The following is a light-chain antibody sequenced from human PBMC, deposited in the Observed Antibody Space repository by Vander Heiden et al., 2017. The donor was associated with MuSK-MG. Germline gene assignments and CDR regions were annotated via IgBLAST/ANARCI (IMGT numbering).Light chain of an antibody. CDR1: SNDVGGSNV. Sequence: QSALPQPASVSGSPAQSITLSCTGTSNDVGGSNVFSWYHQHPAKAPKLMIYDVSNRPSGVSNRFSGSKSGNTASLTISGLQTEDEADYYCSSYTSSSTLYVFGTGTKVTVL. CDR2: DVS. CDR3: SSYTSSSTLYV. J-gene: IGLJ1*01. V-gene: IGLV2-14*01.